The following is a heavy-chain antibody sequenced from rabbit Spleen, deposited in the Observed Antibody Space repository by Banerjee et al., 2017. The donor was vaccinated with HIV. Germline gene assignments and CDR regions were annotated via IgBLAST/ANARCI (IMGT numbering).Heavy chain of an antibody. V-gene: IGHV1S40*01. D-gene: IGHD6-1*01. CDR1: GLSFSTNYY. CDR3: ASAYSDIYFDL. Sequence: QSLEESGGGLVKPGASLTLTCKASGLSFSTNYYMCWVRQAPGKGLEWIACIYGGSSGDTYYASWAKGRFTISKTSSTTVTLQMTSLTAADTATYFCASAYSDIYFDLWGPGTLVTVS. J-gene: IGHJ4*01. CDR2: IYGGSSGDT.